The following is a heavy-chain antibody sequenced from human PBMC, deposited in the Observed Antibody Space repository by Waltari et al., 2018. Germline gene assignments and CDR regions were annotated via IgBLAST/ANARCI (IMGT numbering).Heavy chain of an antibody. J-gene: IGHJ4*02. D-gene: IGHD6-13*01. Sequence: EVQLLESGGGLVQPGGSLRLSCAASGFTFISYAMTWVRQAPGKGLEWVSSSSGPALTTFYADSVKGRFSVSRDNSKNTLYLQINGLRADDTAVYYCAKAGGIAAAEFQFDFWGRGTLVTVSS. CDR1: GFTFISYA. CDR2: SSGPALTT. V-gene: IGHV3-23*01. CDR3: AKAGGIAAAEFQFDF.